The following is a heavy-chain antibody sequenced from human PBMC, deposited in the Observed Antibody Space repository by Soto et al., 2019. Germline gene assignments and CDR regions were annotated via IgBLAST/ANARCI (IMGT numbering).Heavy chain of an antibody. V-gene: IGHV4-59*01. CDR3: AREGFRRYGPFAY. D-gene: IGHD4-17*01. CDR2: IAYTGIT. Sequence: QVQLQESGPRLLKPSETLSLTCSVSGGPIRSYYLSWVRQAPGKGLEWIAYIAYTGITGYNPSLRGRITIAGDTAQNPFALKMSSVTAADTAVYYGAREGFRRYGPFAYGGQATLVPFS. CDR1: GGPIRSYY. J-gene: IGHJ4*02.